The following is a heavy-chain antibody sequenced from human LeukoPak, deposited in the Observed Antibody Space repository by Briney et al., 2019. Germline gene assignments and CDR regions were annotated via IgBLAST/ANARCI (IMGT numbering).Heavy chain of an antibody. Sequence: GGSLRLSCAASGFTFSSYSMNWVRQAPGKGLEWVSSISSSSSYIYYADSVRGRFTISRDNAKNSLYLQMNSLIADDTALYYCARDRGAGTTDYWGQGTLVTVSS. CDR3: ARDRGAGTTDY. CDR1: GFTFSSYS. J-gene: IGHJ4*02. CDR2: ISSSSSYI. V-gene: IGHV3-21*01. D-gene: IGHD6-19*01.